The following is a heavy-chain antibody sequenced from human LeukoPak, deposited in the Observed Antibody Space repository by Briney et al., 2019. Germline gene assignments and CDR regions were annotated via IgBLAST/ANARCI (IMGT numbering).Heavy chain of an antibody. CDR1: GYTFTSYY. CDR2: INPSGGST. D-gene: IGHD3-3*01. V-gene: IGHV1-46*01. J-gene: IGHJ6*03. CDR3: ASFTISKSYYYYMDV. Sequence: ASVKVSCKASGYTFTSYYMHWVRQAPGQGLEWMGIINPSGGSTSYAQKFQGRVTMTRDMSTSTVYMELSSLRSEDTAVYYCASFTISKSYYYYMDVWGKGTTVTVSS.